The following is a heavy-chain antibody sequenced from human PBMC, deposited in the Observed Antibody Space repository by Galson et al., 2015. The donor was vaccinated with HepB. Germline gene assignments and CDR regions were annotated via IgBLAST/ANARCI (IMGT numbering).Heavy chain of an antibody. CDR3: ARGGGSYRRAYFDY. J-gene: IGHJ4*02. Sequence: LSLTCTVSGGSISSYYWSWIRQPPGKGLEWIGEINHSGSTNYNPSLKSRVTISVDTSKNQFSLKLSSGTAADTAVYYCARGGGSYRRAYFDYWGQGTLVTVSS. V-gene: IGHV4-34*01. D-gene: IGHD1-26*01. CDR1: GGSISSYY. CDR2: INHSGST.